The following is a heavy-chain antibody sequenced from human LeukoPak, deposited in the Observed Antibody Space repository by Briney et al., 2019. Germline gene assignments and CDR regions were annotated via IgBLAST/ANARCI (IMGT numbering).Heavy chain of an antibody. CDR1: GFTFRTYS. J-gene: IGHJ4*02. CDR2: ISGSSSYI. CDR3: VRDRGDFWSGYYTD. D-gene: IGHD3-3*01. Sequence: GGSLRLSCAASGFTFRTYSMNWVRQAPGKGLEWVSSISGSSSYIYYADSVKGRFTISRDNAKNSLYLQMNSLRADDTAVYYCVRDRGDFWSGYYTDCGQGTLVSVSS. V-gene: IGHV3-21*01.